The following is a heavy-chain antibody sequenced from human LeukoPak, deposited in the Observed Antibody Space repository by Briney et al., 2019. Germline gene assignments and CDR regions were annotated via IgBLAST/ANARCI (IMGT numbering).Heavy chain of an antibody. CDR3: ARGARGVSGYYFDF. D-gene: IGHD3-10*01. CDR1: GFTFDDYG. CDR2: INWNGGST. Sequence: GGSLRLSCAASGFTFDDYGMSWVRQAPGKGLEWVSGINWNGGSTGYADSVKGRFTISRDNAKNSLYLQMNSLRAEVTALYYCARGARGVSGYYFDFWGQGTLVTVSS. V-gene: IGHV3-20*04. J-gene: IGHJ4*02.